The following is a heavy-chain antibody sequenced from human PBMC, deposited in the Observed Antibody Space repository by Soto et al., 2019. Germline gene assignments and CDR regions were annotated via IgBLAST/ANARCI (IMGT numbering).Heavy chain of an antibody. J-gene: IGHJ6*02. CDR2: IIPIFGTA. Sequence: SVKVSCKASGGTFSSYAISWVRQAPGQGLEWMGGIIPIFGTANYAQKFQGRVTITADESTSTAYMELSSLRSEDTAVYYCARTAIFGELDYYGMDVWGQGTTVTVSS. D-gene: IGHD3-3*01. CDR1: GGTFSSYA. CDR3: ARTAIFGELDYYGMDV. V-gene: IGHV1-69*13.